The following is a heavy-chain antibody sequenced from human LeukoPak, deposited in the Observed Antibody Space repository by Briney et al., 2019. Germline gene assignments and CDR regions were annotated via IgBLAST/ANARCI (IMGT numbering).Heavy chain of an antibody. CDR3: ARTLRIAAATYPFDP. D-gene: IGHD6-13*01. V-gene: IGHV4-39*01. CDR2: IYYSGST. Sequence: SETLSLTCTVSGGSISSSSYYWGWIRQPPGKGLEWIGSIYYSGSTYYNPSLKSRVTISVDTSKNQFSLKLSSVTAADTAVYYCARTLRIAAATYPFDPWGQGTLVTVPS. CDR1: GGSISSSSYY. J-gene: IGHJ5*02.